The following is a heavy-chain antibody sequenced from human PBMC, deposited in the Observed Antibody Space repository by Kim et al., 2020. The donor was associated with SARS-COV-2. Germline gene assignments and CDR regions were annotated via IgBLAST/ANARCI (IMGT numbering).Heavy chain of an antibody. Sequence: SETLSLTCTVSGGSISSSSYYWGWIRQPPGKGLEWIGSIYYSGSTYYNPSLKSRVTISVDTSKNQFSLKLSSVTAADTAVYYCARLTPAPYYYDIRHAAFDIWGQGTMVTVSS. CDR1: GGSISSSSYY. J-gene: IGHJ3*02. CDR3: ARLTPAPYYYDIRHAAFDI. D-gene: IGHD3-22*01. V-gene: IGHV4-39*01. CDR2: IYYSGST.